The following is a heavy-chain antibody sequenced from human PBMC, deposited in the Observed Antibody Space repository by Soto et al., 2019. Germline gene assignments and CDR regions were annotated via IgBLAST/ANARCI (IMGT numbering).Heavy chain of an antibody. V-gene: IGHV4-4*07. Sequence: SETLSLTCTVSGASISGFYWSWIRKFAGNGLEWIGRFYATGTTDYNPSLKSRVMMSVDTSKKQFSLKLRSVTAADTAVYYCVRDGTKTLRDWFDPWGQGISVTVSS. J-gene: IGHJ5*02. D-gene: IGHD1-1*01. CDR3: VRDGTKTLRDWFDP. CDR2: FYATGTT. CDR1: GASISGFY.